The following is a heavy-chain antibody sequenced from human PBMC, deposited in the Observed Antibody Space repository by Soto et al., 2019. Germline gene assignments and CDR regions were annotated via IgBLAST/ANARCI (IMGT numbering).Heavy chain of an antibody. J-gene: IGHJ4*02. CDR3: AEVLTYYYDSNGYYGELDY. CDR2: INWNGGST. V-gene: IGHV3-20*04. CDR1: GFTFDAYG. D-gene: IGHD3-22*01. Sequence: EVQLVESGGGVVQPGGSLRLSCAASGFTFDAYGMSWVRQAPGKGLEWVSGINWNGGSTGYADSVKGRFTISRDNAKNSLDLQMNSLRAEHEALDYCAEVLTYYYDSNGYYGELDYWGQGTLVTVCS.